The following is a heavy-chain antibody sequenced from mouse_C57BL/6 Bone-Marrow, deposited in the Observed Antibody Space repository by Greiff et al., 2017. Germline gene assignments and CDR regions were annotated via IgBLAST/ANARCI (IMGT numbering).Heavy chain of an antibody. CDR3: ARFSPYYYGS. V-gene: IGHV1-54*01. CDR2: INPGSGGT. Sequence: VQLQQSGAELVRPGTSVKVSCKASGYAFTNYLIEWVKQRPGQGLEWIGVINPGSGGTNYNEKFKGKATLTADKSSSTAYMQLSSLTSEDSAVYFCARFSPYYYGSWGTGTTVTVSS. J-gene: IGHJ1*03. CDR1: GYAFTNYL. D-gene: IGHD1-1*01.